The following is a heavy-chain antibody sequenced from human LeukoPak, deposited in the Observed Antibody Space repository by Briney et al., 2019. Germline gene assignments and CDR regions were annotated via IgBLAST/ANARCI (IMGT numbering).Heavy chain of an antibody. CDR2: IRYDGSNK. D-gene: IGHD2-2*01. CDR3: AKDSDCSSTSCSNYYYYYYMDV. CDR1: GFTFSSYG. Sequence: PGGSLRLSCAASGFTFSSYGMHWVRQAPGKGLEWVAFIRYDGSNKYYADSVKGRFTISRDNSKNTLYLQMNSLRAEDTAVYHCAKDSDCSSTSCSNYYYYYYMDVWGKGTTVTVSS. V-gene: IGHV3-30*02. J-gene: IGHJ6*03.